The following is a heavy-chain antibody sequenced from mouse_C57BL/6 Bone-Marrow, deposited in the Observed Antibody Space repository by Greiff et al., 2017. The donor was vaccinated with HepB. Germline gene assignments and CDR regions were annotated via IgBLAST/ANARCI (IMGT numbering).Heavy chain of an antibody. D-gene: IGHD2-4*01. CDR2: IYPGNSDT. CDR1: GYTFTSYW. J-gene: IGHJ3*01. V-gene: IGHV1-5*01. Sequence: VQLQQSGTVLARPGASVKMSCKTSGYTFTSYWMHWVKQRPGQGLEWIGAIYPGNSDTSYNQKFKGKAKLTAVTSASTAYMALSSLTNEDSAVYYCTRSWRLPFAYWGQGTLVTVSA. CDR3: TRSWRLPFAY.